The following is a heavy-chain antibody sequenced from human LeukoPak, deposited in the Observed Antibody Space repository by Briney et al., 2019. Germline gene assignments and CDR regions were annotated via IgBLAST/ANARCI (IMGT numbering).Heavy chain of an antibody. Sequence: GGSLRLSCAASGFTFGDYGFSWVRQAPGKGLEWVSTINWNGGSTYYADSVKGRFTISRDNSKNTLYLQMNSLRAEDMAVYYCARVRVGATANGHYFDYWGQGTLVTVSS. V-gene: IGHV3-20*04. CDR2: INWNGGST. D-gene: IGHD1-26*01. J-gene: IGHJ4*02. CDR1: GFTFGDYG. CDR3: ARVRVGATANGHYFDY.